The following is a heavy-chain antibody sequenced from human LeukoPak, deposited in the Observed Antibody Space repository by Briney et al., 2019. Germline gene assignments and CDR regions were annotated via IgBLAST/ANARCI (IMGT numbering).Heavy chain of an antibody. CDR1: GYTFKNNG. CDR3: ASGTVASMDI. D-gene: IGHD5-12*01. CDR2: IIPIFATT. J-gene: IGHJ3*02. Sequence: SVKVSCKASGYTFKNNGISWVRQAPGQGLEWMGGIIPIFATTNYAQKFQGRVTITADESTSTAYMELSSLSSEDTAVYYCASGTVASMDIWGQGTMVTVSS. V-gene: IGHV1-69*13.